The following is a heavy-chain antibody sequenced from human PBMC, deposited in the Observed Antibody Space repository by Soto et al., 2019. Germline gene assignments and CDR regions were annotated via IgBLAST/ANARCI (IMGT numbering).Heavy chain of an antibody. J-gene: IGHJ3*02. D-gene: IGHD6-13*01. CDR2: IYYSGST. CDR1: GGSISSYY. Sequence: SETLSLTCTVSGGSISSYYWSWIRQPPGKGLEWIGYIYYSGSTKYNPSLTSRVTISVDTSKNQFSLKLSSVTAADTAVYYCARREGQLAAFDIWGQGTLVTVSS. V-gene: IGHV4-59*01. CDR3: ARREGQLAAFDI.